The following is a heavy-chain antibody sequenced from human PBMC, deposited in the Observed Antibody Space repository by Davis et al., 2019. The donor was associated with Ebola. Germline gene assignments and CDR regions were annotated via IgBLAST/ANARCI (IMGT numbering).Heavy chain of an antibody. CDR3: ATEAGYCSGGSCYSGAYYYYGMDV. CDR1: GASISSYY. V-gene: IGHV4-4*08. D-gene: IGHD2-15*01. CDR2: IYYSGST. J-gene: IGHJ6*04. Sequence: MPSETLSLTCSVSGASISSYYWSWIRQPPGKGLEWIGYIYYSGSTNYNPSLKSRVTISVDTSKNQFSLKLSSVTAADTAVYYCATEAGYCSGGSCYSGAYYYYGMDVWGKGTTVTVSS.